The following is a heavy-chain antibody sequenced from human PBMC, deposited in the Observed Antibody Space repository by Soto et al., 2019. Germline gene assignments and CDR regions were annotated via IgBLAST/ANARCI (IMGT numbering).Heavy chain of an antibody. J-gene: IGHJ3*02. CDR3: AGIVGATGAFDI. CDR1: GGSFSGYY. V-gene: IGHV4-34*01. CDR2: INHSGST. D-gene: IGHD1-26*01. Sequence: PTETLSLTCAVYGGSFSGYYWSWIRQPPGKGLEWIGEINHSGSTNYNPSLKSRVTISVDTSKNQFSLKLSSVTAADTAVYYCAGIVGATGAFDIWGQGTMVTV.